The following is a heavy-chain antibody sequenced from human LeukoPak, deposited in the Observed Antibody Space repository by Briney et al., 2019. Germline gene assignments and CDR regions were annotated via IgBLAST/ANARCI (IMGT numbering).Heavy chain of an antibody. J-gene: IGHJ6*02. CDR1: GGSISSYY. Sequence: SETLSLTCTVSGGSISSYYWSWIRQPPGKGLEWIGYIYYSGSTNYNPSLKSRVTISVDTSKNQFSLKLSSVTAADTAVYYCARRDRNYYGMDVWGQGTTVTVSS. V-gene: IGHV4-59*08. D-gene: IGHD3-22*01. CDR2: IYYSGST. CDR3: ARRDRNYYGMDV.